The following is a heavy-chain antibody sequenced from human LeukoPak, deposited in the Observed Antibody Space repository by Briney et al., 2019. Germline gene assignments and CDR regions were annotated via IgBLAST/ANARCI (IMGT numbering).Heavy chain of an antibody. CDR2: IIPIFGTA. D-gene: IGHD1-26*01. CDR1: GGTSSSYA. Sequence: ASVKVSCKASGGTSSSYAIRWVRQAPGQGLEWMGGIIPIFGTANYAQKFQGRVTITADESTSTAYMELSSLRSEDTAVYYCARGIEWETTHDYWGQGSLVTVSS. CDR3: ARGIEWETTHDY. J-gene: IGHJ4*02. V-gene: IGHV1-69*13.